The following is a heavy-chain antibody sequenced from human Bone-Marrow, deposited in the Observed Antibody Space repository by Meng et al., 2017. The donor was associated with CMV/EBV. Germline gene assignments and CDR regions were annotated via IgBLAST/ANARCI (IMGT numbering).Heavy chain of an antibody. CDR1: GFTFSSYA. D-gene: IGHD2-2*01. CDR2: ISYDGSNK. V-gene: IGHV3-30*04. Sequence: LSLTCAASGFTFSSYAMHWVRQAPGKGLEWVAVISYDGSNKYYADSVKGRFTISRDNSKNTLYLQMNSLRAEDTAIYYCAKGKASDQWGQGTLVTVSS. CDR3: AKGKASDQ. J-gene: IGHJ1*01.